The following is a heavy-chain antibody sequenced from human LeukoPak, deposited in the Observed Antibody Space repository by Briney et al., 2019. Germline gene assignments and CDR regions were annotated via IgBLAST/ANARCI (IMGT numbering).Heavy chain of an antibody. CDR2: INPNSGGT. D-gene: IGHD2-15*01. V-gene: IGHV1-2*02. CDR3: ARDSNIVVVVAARFDP. Sequence: ASVKVSCKASGYTFTGYYMHWVRQAPGQGLEWMGWINPNSGGTNYAQKFQGRVTMTRDTSISTACMELSRLRSDDTAVYYCARDSNIVVVVAARFDPWGQGTLVTVSS. CDR1: GYTFTGYY. J-gene: IGHJ5*02.